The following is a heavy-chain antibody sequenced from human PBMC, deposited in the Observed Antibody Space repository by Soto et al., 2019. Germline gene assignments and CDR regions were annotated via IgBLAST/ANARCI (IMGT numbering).Heavy chain of an antibody. D-gene: IGHD3-22*01. Sequence: SQTLSLTCDISGDSVSSNSPAWNWIRQSPSRGLEWLGRTYYRSKWYNDYAGSVKSRITINPDTSKNQFSLQLNSVTPEDTAVYYCVSAHYFDCYGYCCPQFDYWGRGSTVIVSS. V-gene: IGHV6-1*01. CDR2: TYYRSKWYN. CDR1: GDSVSSNSPA. CDR3: VSAHYFDCYGYCCPQFDY. J-gene: IGHJ4*02.